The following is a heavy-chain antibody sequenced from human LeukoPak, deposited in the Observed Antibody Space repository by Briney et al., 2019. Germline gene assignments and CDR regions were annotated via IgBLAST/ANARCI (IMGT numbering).Heavy chain of an antibody. V-gene: IGHV1-58*01. CDR3: ARPLVDFWSGYLILGPAEDYYGMDV. D-gene: IGHD3-3*01. CDR1: GFTFTSSA. J-gene: IGHJ6*02. CDR2: IVVGSGNT. Sequence: GASVKVSCKASGFTFTSSAVQWVRQARGQRLEWIGWIVVGSGNTNYAQKFQERVIITRDTSASTAYMELSSLRSEDTAVYYCARPLVDFWSGYLILGPAEDYYGMDVWGQGTTVTVSS.